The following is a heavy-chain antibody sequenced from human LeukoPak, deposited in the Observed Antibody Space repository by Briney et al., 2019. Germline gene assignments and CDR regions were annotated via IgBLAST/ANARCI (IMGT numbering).Heavy chain of an antibody. J-gene: IGHJ6*03. CDR2: MNPNSGNT. Sequence: ASVKVSCKASGYTFTSYDINWVRQATGQGLEWMGWMNPNSGNTGYAQKFQGRVTMTRNTSISTAYMELSSLRSEDTAVYYCAYSSSCYYYYYMDVWGKGTTVTVSS. V-gene: IGHV1-8*01. D-gene: IGHD6-6*01. CDR3: AYSSSCYYYYYMDV. CDR1: GYTFTSYD.